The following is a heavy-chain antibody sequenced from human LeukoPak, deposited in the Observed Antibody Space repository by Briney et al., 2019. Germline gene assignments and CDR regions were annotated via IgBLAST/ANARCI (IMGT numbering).Heavy chain of an antibody. CDR1: GFTFSSYW. CDR2: MNIDGSEK. V-gene: IGHV3-7*01. CDR3: ARDPVEWELLLDY. Sequence: GSLRLSCAASGFTFSSYWMGWVRQAPGKRLEWVANMNIDGSEKYYADSAKGRFTISRDNARNSVYLQMNSLRVEDTAVYYCARDPVEWELLLDYWGQGTLVTVSS. D-gene: IGHD1-26*01. J-gene: IGHJ4*02.